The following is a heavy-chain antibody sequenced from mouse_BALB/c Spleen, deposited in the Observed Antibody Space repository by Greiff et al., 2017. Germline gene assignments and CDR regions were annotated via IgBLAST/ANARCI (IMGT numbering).Heavy chain of an antibody. D-gene: IGHD2-4*01. CDR1: GFSLTSYG. J-gene: IGHJ4*01. CDR2: IWSGGST. V-gene: IGHV2-2*02. Sequence: VQLQESGPGLVQPSQSLSITCTVSGFSLTSYGVHWVRQSPGKGLEWLGVIWSGGSTDYNAAFISRLSISKDNSKGQVFFKMNSLQANDTAIYYCARTSMITPYYAMDYWGQGTSVTVSS. CDR3: ARTSMITPYYAMDY.